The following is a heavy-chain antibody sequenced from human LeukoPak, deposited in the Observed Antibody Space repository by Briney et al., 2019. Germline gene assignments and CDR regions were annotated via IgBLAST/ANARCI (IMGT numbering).Heavy chain of an antibody. D-gene: IGHD3-3*01. CDR1: GGSICSYS. Sequence: PSETLSLTCTVSGGSICSYSWNWIRQPPGKGLEWIGHIHYSGSTNYNPSLKSRVNISVDTSKNQFSLKLSSVTAADTAVFYCARHSYYFLIVYYPNFDYWGQGTLVTFSS. V-gene: IGHV4-59*08. CDR2: IHYSGST. CDR3: ARHSYYFLIVYYPNFDY. J-gene: IGHJ4*02.